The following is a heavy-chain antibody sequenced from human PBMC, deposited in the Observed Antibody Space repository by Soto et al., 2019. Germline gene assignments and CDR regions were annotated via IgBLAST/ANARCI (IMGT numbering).Heavy chain of an antibody. V-gene: IGHV3-11*05. Sequence: QVQLVESGGGLVKPGGSLRLSCAASGFTFSDYYMSWIRQAPGKGLEWVPYISSTTTNTKYADSVKGRFSISRDNAKNSLYLQLNSLRVEDTAIYYCARDLPDSSTDWFDPWGQGTLVTVSS. D-gene: IGHD6-19*01. CDR1: GFTFSDYY. CDR2: ISSTTTNT. CDR3: ARDLPDSSTDWFDP. J-gene: IGHJ5*02.